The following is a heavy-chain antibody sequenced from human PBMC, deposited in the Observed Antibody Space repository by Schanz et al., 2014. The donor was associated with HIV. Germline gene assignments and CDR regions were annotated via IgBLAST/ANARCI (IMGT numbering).Heavy chain of an antibody. CDR3: AREDVSNWSFDL. CDR2: INPSGGST. V-gene: IGHV1-46*01. Sequence: QVQLVQSGAEVKKPGASVKVSCKASGYTFTTYYMHWVRQAPGQGLEWMGIINPSGGSTSYAQKFQGRVTMTRDTSTSTVYMQLSSLRSEDTAVYYCAREDVSNWSFDLWGRGTLVSVSS. CDR1: GYTFTTYY. D-gene: IGHD3-10*02. J-gene: IGHJ2*01.